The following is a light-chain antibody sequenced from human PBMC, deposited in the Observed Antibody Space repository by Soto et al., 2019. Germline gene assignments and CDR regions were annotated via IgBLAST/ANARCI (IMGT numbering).Light chain of an antibody. CDR1: QSVSSD. CDR2: GAS. J-gene: IGKJ5*01. Sequence: EIVLTQSPGTLSLSPGESATLSGRASQSVSSDYLAWYQQKPGQAPRLLIYGASKRATGFPARFSGSGSGTDFTLTISSLQSEDFAVYYCQQYNNWPPTFGQGTRLEIK. V-gene: IGKV3-15*01. CDR3: QQYNNWPPT.